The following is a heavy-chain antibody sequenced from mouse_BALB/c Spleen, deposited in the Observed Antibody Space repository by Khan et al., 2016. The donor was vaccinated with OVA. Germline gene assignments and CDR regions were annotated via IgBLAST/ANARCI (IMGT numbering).Heavy chain of an antibody. CDR2: INPTSGYT. CDR3: ARDRIDY. J-gene: IGHJ2*01. V-gene: IGHV1-7*01. CDR1: GYTFTSYW. Sequence: QVQLQQSGAELAKPGASVKMSCKASGYTFTSYWMHWIKQRPGQGLEWIGYINPTSGYTDYNQNFKDKATLTADKSSSTASMQLNSLTSDDSAVYYCARDRIDYWGQGTTLTVSS.